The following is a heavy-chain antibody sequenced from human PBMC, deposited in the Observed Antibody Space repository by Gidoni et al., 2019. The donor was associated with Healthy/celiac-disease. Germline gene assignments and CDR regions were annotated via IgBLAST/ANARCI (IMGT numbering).Heavy chain of an antibody. V-gene: IGHV1-46*01. J-gene: IGHJ4*02. D-gene: IGHD1-26*01. Sequence: QVQLVQSGAEVKKPGASVKVSCKASGYTFTSYYMHWVRQDPGQGLEWMGIINPSGGSTSYAQKFQGRVTMTRDTSTSTVYMELSSLRSEDTAVYYCARDSERAEITLTRGELPGDYWGQGTLVTVSS. CDR2: INPSGGST. CDR3: ARDSERAEITLTRGELPGDY. CDR1: GYTFTSYY.